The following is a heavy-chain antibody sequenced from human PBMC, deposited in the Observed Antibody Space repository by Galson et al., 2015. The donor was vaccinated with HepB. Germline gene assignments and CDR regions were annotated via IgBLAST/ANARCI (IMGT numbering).Heavy chain of an antibody. Sequence: SLRLSCAASGFTFSSYAMHWVRQAPGKGLEYVSAISSNGGSTYYADSVKGRFTISRDNSKNTLYLQMSSLRAEDTAVYYCVSYSSSSTYYYYYYGMDVWGQGTTVTASS. D-gene: IGHD6-6*01. V-gene: IGHV3-64D*06. CDR2: ISSNGGST. J-gene: IGHJ6*02. CDR3: VSYSSSSTYYYYYYGMDV. CDR1: GFTFSSYA.